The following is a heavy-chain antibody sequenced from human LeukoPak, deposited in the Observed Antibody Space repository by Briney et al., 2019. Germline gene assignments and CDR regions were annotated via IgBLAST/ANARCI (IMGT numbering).Heavy chain of an antibody. V-gene: IGHV3-53*01. Sequence: PGGSLRLSCAASGFTISTKYMNWVRQAPGKGLEWVSIIYSGGTTYYAASVKGRFTISRDTSKNTVSLQMNSLRAEDTAVYFCARVGDHYHWNLDLWGRGTLVTVSS. J-gene: IGHJ2*01. CDR2: IYSGGTT. CDR1: GFTISTKY. CDR3: ARVGDHYHWNLDL. D-gene: IGHD3-10*01.